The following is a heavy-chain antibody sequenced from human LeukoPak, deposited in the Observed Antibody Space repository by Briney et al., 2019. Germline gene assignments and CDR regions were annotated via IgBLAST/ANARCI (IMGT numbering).Heavy chain of an antibody. J-gene: IGHJ4*02. V-gene: IGHV1-24*01. CDR1: GYTLTGLS. CDR3: ATDLVVMYYYDSSGYWPPGY. CDR2: FDPEDGET. D-gene: IGHD3-22*01. Sequence: ASVKVSCKVSGYTLTGLSMHWVRQAPGKGLEWMGGFDPEDGETIYAQKFQGRVTMTEDTSTDTAYMELSSLRSEDTAVYYCATDLVVMYYYDSSGYWPPGYWGQGTLVTVSS.